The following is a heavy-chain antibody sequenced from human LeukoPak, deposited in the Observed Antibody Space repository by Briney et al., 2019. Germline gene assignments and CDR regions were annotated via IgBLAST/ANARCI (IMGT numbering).Heavy chain of an antibody. CDR1: GGSISSSSYY. J-gene: IGHJ5*02. V-gene: IGHV4-39*07. CDR3: ARDLRVVVGAGPFDP. Sequence: ASETLSLTCTVSGGSISSSSYYWGWVRQPPGKGLEWIGSIYYSGSTYYNPSLKSRVTISVDTSKTQFSLKLSSVTAADTAIYSCARDLRVVVGAGPFDPWGQGTLVTVSS. D-gene: IGHD2-2*01. CDR2: IYYSGST.